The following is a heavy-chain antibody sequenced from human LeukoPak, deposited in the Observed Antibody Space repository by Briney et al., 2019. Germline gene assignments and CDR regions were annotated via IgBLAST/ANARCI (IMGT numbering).Heavy chain of an antibody. J-gene: IGHJ4*02. CDR1: GYSFPAYW. Sequence: GESLKISCKGSGYSFPAYWIGWVRQMPGKGLEWMGIIFPGDSDTRYSPSFQGQVTISADKSLSTAYLQWSSLKASDTAMYYCARHTTVGGSLRFDYWGQGTLVSVSS. D-gene: IGHD4-23*01. V-gene: IGHV5-51*01. CDR2: IFPGDSDT. CDR3: ARHTTVGGSLRFDY.